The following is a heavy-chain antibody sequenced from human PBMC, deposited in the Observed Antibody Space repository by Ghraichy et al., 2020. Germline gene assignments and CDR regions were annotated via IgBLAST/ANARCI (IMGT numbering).Heavy chain of an antibody. J-gene: IGHJ6*02. V-gene: IGHV3-7*01. D-gene: IGHD5-12*01. CDR1: GFTFSGYW. CDR3: AKNIVATGKNLYYYYGMDV. Sequence: GGSLRLSCAASGFTFSGYWMSWVRQAPGKGLEWVASIKQDGTEKIYVDSVKGQFTTSRDNARNSLYLQLNSLRAEDTAMYYCAKNIVATGKNLYYYYGMDVWGQGTTVTVSS. CDR2: IKQDGTEK.